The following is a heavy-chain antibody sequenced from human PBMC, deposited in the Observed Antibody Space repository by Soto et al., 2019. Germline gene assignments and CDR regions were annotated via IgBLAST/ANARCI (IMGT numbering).Heavy chain of an antibody. CDR3: ATILIAAAGRGYFQH. CDR2: ISGSGGRT. D-gene: IGHD6-13*01. Sequence: EVQLLESGGGLVQPGGSLRLACAASGFTFSNYAMNWVRQAPGKGLEWVSAISGSGGRTYYADSVKGRFTISRDNSKNTLYLQMNSLRAEDTAVYYCATILIAAAGRGYFQHWGQGTLVTVSS. CDR1: GFTFSNYA. J-gene: IGHJ1*01. V-gene: IGHV3-23*01.